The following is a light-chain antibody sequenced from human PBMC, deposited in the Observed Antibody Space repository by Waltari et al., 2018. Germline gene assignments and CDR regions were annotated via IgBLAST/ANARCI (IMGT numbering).Light chain of an antibody. CDR3: QQNSNVPPT. Sequence: DIEMTQSPSSLSASVVDRVIITCRASQSIGTYINWYQQKPGTAPKLLIYDASILQTGVPSKFSGSGSGTVFTLTISSLQPEDFATYYCQQNSNVPPTFGLGTKVEIK. CDR2: DAS. V-gene: IGKV1-39*01. CDR1: QSIGTY. J-gene: IGKJ1*01.